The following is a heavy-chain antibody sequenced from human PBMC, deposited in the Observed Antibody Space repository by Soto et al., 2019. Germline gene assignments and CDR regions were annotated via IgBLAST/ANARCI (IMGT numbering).Heavy chain of an antibody. CDR1: GFSLSTSGVG. D-gene: IGHD6-19*01. CDR3: AHIISGWVIFDY. CDR2: IYWDDDK. Sequence: QITLKESGPTLVKPTQTLTLTCTFSGFSLSTSGVGVGWIRQPPGKALEWLALIYWDDDKRSSPALKSRPTITKATSKNQLVLTMTNMDPVATATYYGAHIISGWVIFDYWGQGTLVTVSS. J-gene: IGHJ4*02. V-gene: IGHV2-5*02.